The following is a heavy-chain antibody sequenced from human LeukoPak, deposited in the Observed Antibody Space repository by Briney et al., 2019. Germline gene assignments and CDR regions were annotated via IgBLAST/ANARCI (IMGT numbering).Heavy chain of an antibody. CDR2: INPNGGST. CDR3: ARYSSSAGDY. D-gene: IGHD6-13*01. V-gene: IGHV1-46*01. J-gene: IGHJ4*02. Sequence: GASVKVSCKASGYTFTSYYMHWVRQAPGQELEWMGIINPNGGSTSYAQKFQGRVTMTRDTSTSTVYMELSSLRSEDTAVYYCARYSSSAGDYWGQGTLVTVSS. CDR1: GYTFTSYY.